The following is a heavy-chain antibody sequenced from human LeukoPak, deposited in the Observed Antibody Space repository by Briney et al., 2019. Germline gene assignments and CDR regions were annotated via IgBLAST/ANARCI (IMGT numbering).Heavy chain of an antibody. Sequence: PETLSLTCTVSGGSISSYYWSWIRQPPGKGLEWIGYIYYSGSTNYNPSLKSRVTISVDTSKNQFSLKLSSVTAADTAVYYCARDGRDSSGYYKRSGFDYWGQGTLVTVSS. V-gene: IGHV4-59*01. D-gene: IGHD3-22*01. J-gene: IGHJ4*02. CDR1: GGSISSYY. CDR2: IYYSGST. CDR3: ARDGRDSSGYYKRSGFDY.